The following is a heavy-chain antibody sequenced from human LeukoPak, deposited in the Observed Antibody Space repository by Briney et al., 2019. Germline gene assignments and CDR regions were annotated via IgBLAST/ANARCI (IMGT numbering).Heavy chain of an antibody. CDR3: ARVQIIVATTSDAFDI. CDR1: VYTFTGYY. D-gene: IGHD5-12*01. V-gene: IGHV1-2*02. CDR2: INPNSGGT. J-gene: IGHJ3*02. Sequence: ASVKVSCKASVYTFTGYYMHWVRQAPGQGLEWMGWINPNSGGTNYAQKFQGRVTMTRDTSISTAYMELSRLRSDDTAVYYCARVQIIVATTSDAFDIWGQGTMVTVSS.